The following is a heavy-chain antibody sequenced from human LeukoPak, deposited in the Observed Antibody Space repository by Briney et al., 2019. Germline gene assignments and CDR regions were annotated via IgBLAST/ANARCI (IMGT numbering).Heavy chain of an antibody. V-gene: IGHV4-59*01. J-gene: IGHJ4*02. Sequence: SETLSLTCTVSGGSISSYYWSWIRQPPGKGLEWIGYIYYSGSTNYNPSLKSRVTISVDTSKNQFSLKLSSVTAADTAVYYCASSHYGDYGDYWGQGTLVTVSS. CDR3: ASSHYGDYGDY. D-gene: IGHD4-17*01. CDR2: IYYSGST. CDR1: GGSISSYY.